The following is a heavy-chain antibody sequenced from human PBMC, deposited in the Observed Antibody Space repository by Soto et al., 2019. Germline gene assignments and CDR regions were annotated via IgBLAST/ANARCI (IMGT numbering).Heavy chain of an antibody. V-gene: IGHV3-30*18. D-gene: IGHD3-3*01. J-gene: IGHJ6*02. CDR2: ISYDGSNK. CDR3: AKDHRTDYDFWSGPYSYGMDV. CDR1: GFTFSSYG. Sequence: QVQLVESGGGVVQPGRSLRLSCAASGFTFSSYGMHWVRQAPGKGLEWVAVISYDGSNKYYADSVKGRFTISRDNSKNPLYLQMNSLRAEDTAVYYCAKDHRTDYDFWSGPYSYGMDVWGQGTTVTVSS.